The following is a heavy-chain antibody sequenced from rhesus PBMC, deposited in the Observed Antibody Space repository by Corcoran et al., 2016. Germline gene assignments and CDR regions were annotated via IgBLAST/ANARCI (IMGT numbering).Heavy chain of an antibody. J-gene: IGHJ4*01. Sequence: QLQLQESGPGLVKPSATLSLTCAVCGGSVRRCNCWSWIGPPPGKGLEWLGRISGIGGSTSYNPSLPSRVTISTDTSTIQFPLKVSSVTAADTAVYYCAREGIAAAVFDYWGQRVLVTVSS. D-gene: IGHD6-31*01. CDR2: ISGIGGST. CDR1: GGSVRRCNC. CDR3: AREGIAAAVFDY. V-gene: IGHV4-57*01.